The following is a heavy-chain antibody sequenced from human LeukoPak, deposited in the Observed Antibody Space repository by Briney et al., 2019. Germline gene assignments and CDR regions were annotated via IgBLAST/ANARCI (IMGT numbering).Heavy chain of an antibody. CDR2: ISSSGSTT. CDR3: ARMFEF. J-gene: IGHJ4*02. V-gene: IGHV3-48*03. Sequence: PGGSLRLSCVVSGFTFSNYEMNWVRQAPGKGLEWVSYISSSGSTTYYADSVKGRFTISRDNVKNSLFLQMNSLRAEDTAVYFCARMFEFWGQGTLVTVSS. CDR1: GFTFSNYE.